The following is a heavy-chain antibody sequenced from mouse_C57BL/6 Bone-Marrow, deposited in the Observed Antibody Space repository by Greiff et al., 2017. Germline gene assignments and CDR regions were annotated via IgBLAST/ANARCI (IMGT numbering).Heavy chain of an antibody. D-gene: IGHD1-1*02. J-gene: IGHJ3*01. CDR3: ARHENMGTWFAY. V-gene: IGHV1-62-2*01. CDR2: FYPGSGSI. CDR1: GYTFTEST. Sequence: VQLQESGAELVKPGASVKLSCKASGYTFTESTIHWVKQRSGQGLEWIGWFYPGSGSIKYNEKFKDKATLTTDKSSSTVNMELSRVTSEDSAVYFCARHENMGTWFAYWGKGALVTVSA.